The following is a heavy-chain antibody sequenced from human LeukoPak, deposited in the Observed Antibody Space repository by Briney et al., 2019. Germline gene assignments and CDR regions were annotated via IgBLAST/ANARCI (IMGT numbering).Heavy chain of an antibody. D-gene: IGHD2-2*01. CDR2: ISAYNGNT. J-gene: IGHJ3*02. V-gene: IGHV1-18*01. CDR3: ARDCSSTSCYAGSAFDI. CDR1: GYTFTSYG. Sequence: ASVKVSCKASGYTFTSYGISWVRQAPGQGLEWMGWISAYNGNTNYAQKLQGRVTMTTDTSTSTAYMELRSLRSDDTVVYYCARDCSSTSCYAGSAFDIWGQGTMVTVSS.